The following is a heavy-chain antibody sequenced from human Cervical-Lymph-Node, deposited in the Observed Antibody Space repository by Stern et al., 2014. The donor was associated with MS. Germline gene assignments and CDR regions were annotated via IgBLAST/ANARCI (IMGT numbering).Heavy chain of an antibody. Sequence: QVTLKESGPVLVKPTETLTLTCTVSGFSLSNARMGVSWIRQPPGKALEXLAHIFSNDEKSYSTSLKSRLTISKDTSKSQVVLTMTNMDPVDTATYYCARSRGPYCSGGSCGRYYFDYWGQGTLVTVSS. CDR3: ARSRGPYCSGGSCGRYYFDY. CDR1: GFSLSNARMG. J-gene: IGHJ4*02. V-gene: IGHV2-26*01. CDR2: IFSNDEK. D-gene: IGHD2-15*01.